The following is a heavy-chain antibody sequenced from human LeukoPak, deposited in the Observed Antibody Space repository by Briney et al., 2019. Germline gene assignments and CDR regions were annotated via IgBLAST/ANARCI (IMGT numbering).Heavy chain of an antibody. Sequence: PSETLSLTCAVYGGSFSGYYWSWIRQPPGKGLEWIGEINHSGSTNYNPSLKSRVTISVDTSKNQFSLKLSSVTAADTAVYYCASDSSSWYGATGVSWFDPWGQGTLVTVSS. CDR3: ASDSSSWYGATGVSWFDP. D-gene: IGHD6-13*01. CDR2: INHSGST. J-gene: IGHJ5*02. CDR1: GGSFSGYY. V-gene: IGHV4-34*01.